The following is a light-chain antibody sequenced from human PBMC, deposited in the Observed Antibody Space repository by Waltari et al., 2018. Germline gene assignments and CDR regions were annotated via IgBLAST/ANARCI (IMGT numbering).Light chain of an antibody. V-gene: IGKV3-20*01. CDR3: QKYGSLPAT. CDR1: QSISKY. Sequence: EIMLTQSPGTLSLSPGESATLSCRASQSISKYLAWYQQKPGQAPSLLIYHASSRATGIPDRVSGSGYGTNFSLTISRLEPEEFAVYYCQKYGSLPATFGQGTKVEIK. CDR2: HAS. J-gene: IGKJ1*01.